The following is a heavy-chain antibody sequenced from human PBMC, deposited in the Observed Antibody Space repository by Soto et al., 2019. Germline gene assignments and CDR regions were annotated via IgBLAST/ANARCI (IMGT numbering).Heavy chain of an antibody. CDR1: GFTFSDYY. CDR2: ISSSSSYT. D-gene: IGHD4-17*01. V-gene: IGHV3-11*05. J-gene: IGHJ3*02. Sequence: QVQLVESGGGLVKPGGSLRLSCAASGFTFSDYYMSWIRQAPGKGLEWVSYISSSSSYTNYADSVKGRFTISRDNAKNSLYLQMNSLRAEDTAVYYCARVIRHYGDFDAFDIWGQGTMVTVSS. CDR3: ARVIRHYGDFDAFDI.